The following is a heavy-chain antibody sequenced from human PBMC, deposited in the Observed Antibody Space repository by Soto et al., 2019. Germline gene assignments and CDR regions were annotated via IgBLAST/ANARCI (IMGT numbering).Heavy chain of an antibody. CDR1: GYTFTSYA. D-gene: IGHD1-26*01. Sequence: QVQLVQSGAEVKKPGASVKVSCKASGYTFTSYAMHWVRQAPGQRLEWMGWINAGNGNTKYSQKFQGRVTITRDTSASTAYMELSSLRSEDTAVYYCARGGSLYLYFDLWGRGTPVTVSS. J-gene: IGHJ2*01. CDR2: INAGNGNT. V-gene: IGHV1-3*01. CDR3: ARGGSLYLYFDL.